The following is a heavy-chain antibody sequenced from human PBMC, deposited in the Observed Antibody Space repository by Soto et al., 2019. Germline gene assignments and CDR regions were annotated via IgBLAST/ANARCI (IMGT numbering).Heavy chain of an antibody. V-gene: IGHV3-48*02. Sequence: GGSLRLSCAASGFTFSSYSMNWVRQAPGKGLEWVSYISGSSSTIYYADSVKGRFTISRDNAKNSLYLQMNSLRDEDTAVYYCAQLGAAGTRNYFDYWGQGTLVTV. J-gene: IGHJ4*02. D-gene: IGHD6-13*01. CDR2: ISGSSSTI. CDR1: GFTFSSYS. CDR3: AQLGAAGTRNYFDY.